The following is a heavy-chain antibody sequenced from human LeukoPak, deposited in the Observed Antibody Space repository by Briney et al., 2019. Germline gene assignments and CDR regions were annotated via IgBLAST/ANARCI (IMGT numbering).Heavy chain of an antibody. J-gene: IGHJ4*02. CDR2: IYDSGST. V-gene: IGHV4-39*01. D-gene: IGHD3-3*01. CDR1: GGSIRSSYYY. CDR3: ARGPSYYDFWSGYSGNLRGLGYFDY. Sequence: SETLSLTCTVSGGSIRSSYYYWGWIRQPPGKGLEWIGSIYDSGSTYYNPSLKSRVTISVDTSKNQFSLKLSSVTAADTAVYYCARGPSYYDFWSGYSGNLRGLGYFDYWGQGTLVTVSS.